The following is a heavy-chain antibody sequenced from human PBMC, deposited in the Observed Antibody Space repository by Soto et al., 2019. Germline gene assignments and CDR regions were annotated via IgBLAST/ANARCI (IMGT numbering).Heavy chain of an antibody. D-gene: IGHD3-3*01. J-gene: IGHJ5*02. CDR3: VRFGDYDFWSGLMNNWFDP. Sequence: QVQLVQSGAEVKKPGASVKVSCKASGYTFTSYGISWVRQAPGQGLEWMGWISAYNGNTNYAQKLQGRVTMTTDTSTSTAYMELRSLRSDDTAVYYCVRFGDYDFWSGLMNNWFDPWGQGTLVTVSS. CDR1: GYTFTSYG. V-gene: IGHV1-18*04. CDR2: ISAYNGNT.